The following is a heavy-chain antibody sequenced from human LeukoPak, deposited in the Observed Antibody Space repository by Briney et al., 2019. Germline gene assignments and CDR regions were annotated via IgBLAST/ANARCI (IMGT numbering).Heavy chain of an antibody. D-gene: IGHD2-8*01. V-gene: IGHV4-59*08. CDR2: IYYSGST. J-gene: IGHJ4*02. Sequence: SETLSLTCTVSGGSISSYYWSWIRQPPGKGLEWIGYIYYSGSTNYNPSLKSRVTISVDTSKNQFSLKLSSVTAADTAVYYCAMNGRRGYYFDYWGQGTLVTVSP. CDR3: AMNGRRGYYFDY. CDR1: GGSISSYY.